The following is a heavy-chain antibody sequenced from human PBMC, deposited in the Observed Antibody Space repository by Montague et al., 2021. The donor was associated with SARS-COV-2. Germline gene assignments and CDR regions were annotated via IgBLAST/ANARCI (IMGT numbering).Heavy chain of an antibody. J-gene: IGHJ4*02. CDR2: IKQDGSEK. Sequence: SLRLSCAASGFTFSIYWMSWVRQAPGKGLEWVANIKQDGSEKYYVDPVKGRFTISRDNAKNSLFLQMNSLRAEDTAVYYCARASGSSWDFDYWGQGTLVTVSS. V-gene: IGHV3-7*01. D-gene: IGHD6-13*01. CDR1: GFTFSIYW. CDR3: ARASGSSWDFDY.